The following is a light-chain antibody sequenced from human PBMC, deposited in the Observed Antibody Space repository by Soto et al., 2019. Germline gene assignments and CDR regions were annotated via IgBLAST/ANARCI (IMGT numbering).Light chain of an antibody. CDR1: QSLVQTNGYTY. CDR2: LTS. V-gene: IGKV2-28*01. J-gene: IGKJ1*01. CDR3: MQSLQTPPWT. Sequence: IVMTQSPLSLPVTPGEPASISCRSSQSLVQTNGYTYLDWYLQKPGQSPQLLIYLTSIRASGVPDRFSGSGSGTEFTLKISKVEAEDVGVYYCMQSLQTPPWTFGPGTKVDI.